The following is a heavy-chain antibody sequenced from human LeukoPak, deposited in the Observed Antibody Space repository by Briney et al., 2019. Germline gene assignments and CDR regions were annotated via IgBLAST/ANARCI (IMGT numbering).Heavy chain of an antibody. V-gene: IGHV3-21*01. J-gene: IGHJ4*02. CDR3: AKDRPPYSSSWSFLDY. CDR2: ITTTGTHT. D-gene: IGHD6-13*01. Sequence: GGSLRLSCAASGFPFSDCNMNWVRQAPGKGLEWVSSITTTGTHTYYADSVKGRFTISRDNSKNTLYLQMNSLRAEDTAVYYCAKDRPPYSSSWSFLDYWGQGTLVTVSS. CDR1: GFPFSDCN.